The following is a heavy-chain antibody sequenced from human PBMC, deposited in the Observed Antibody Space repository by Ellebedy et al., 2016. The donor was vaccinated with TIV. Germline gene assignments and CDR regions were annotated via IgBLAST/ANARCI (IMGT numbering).Heavy chain of an antibody. CDR2: ISAYNGNT. CDR3: AREGRPIPMVRGVIGRYGMDV. Sequence: ASVKVSCKASGYTFTSYGISWVRQAPGQGLEWMGWISAYNGNTNYAQKLQGRVTMTTDTSTSTAYMELRSLRSDDTAVYYCAREGRPIPMVRGVIGRYGMDVWGQGTTVTVSS. D-gene: IGHD3-10*01. V-gene: IGHV1-18*04. CDR1: GYTFTSYG. J-gene: IGHJ6*02.